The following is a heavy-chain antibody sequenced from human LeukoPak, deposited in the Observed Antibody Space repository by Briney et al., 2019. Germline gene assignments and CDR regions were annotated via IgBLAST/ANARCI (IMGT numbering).Heavy chain of an antibody. V-gene: IGHV3-23*01. CDR1: GYTFNSYA. J-gene: IGHJ4*02. D-gene: IGHD3-10*01. CDR3: AKEPASGSCFDY. Sequence: GGSPRLSCTASGYTFNSYAMSWVRQAPGKGLEWVSGISGSGTSTYYADSVKGRFTISRDNSKNTLYLQMNSLRAEDTALYHCAKEPASGSCFDYWGQGTLVTVSS. CDR2: ISGSGTST.